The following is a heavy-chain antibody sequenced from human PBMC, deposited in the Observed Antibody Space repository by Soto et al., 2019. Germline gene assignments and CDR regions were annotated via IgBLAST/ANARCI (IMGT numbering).Heavy chain of an antibody. J-gene: IGHJ5*02. V-gene: IGHV4-34*01. CDR3: ARLSRFAGRFDP. CDR1: GGSFSDYY. Sequence: QVQLQQWGAGLLKPSETLSLTCAVYGGSFSDYYWSWIRQPPGKGLEWIGEINHSESTNYNPSLKSRVTISLDTSKNQFSLKLSSVTAADTAVYYCARLSRFAGRFDPWGQGTLVTVSS. D-gene: IGHD3-3*01. CDR2: INHSEST.